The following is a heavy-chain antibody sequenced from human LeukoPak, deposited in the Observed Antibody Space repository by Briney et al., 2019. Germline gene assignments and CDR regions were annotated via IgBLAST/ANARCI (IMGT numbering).Heavy chain of an antibody. V-gene: IGHV3-21*04. CDR2: ISSSSSYI. CDR3: AKRAVVIRGILVIGYHQEAYYSDF. Sequence: GGSLRLSCAASRFTFSSYSMNWVRQAPGKGLEWVSSISSSSSYIYYADSVKGRFTISRDNAKNSLYLQMNSLRAEDTAVYCAKRAVVIRGILVIGYHQEAYYSDFWGQGVLVTVSS. CDR1: RFTFSSYS. J-gene: IGHJ4*02. D-gene: IGHD3-10*01.